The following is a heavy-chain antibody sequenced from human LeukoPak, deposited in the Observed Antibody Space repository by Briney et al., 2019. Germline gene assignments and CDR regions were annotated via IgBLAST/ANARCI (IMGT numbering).Heavy chain of an antibody. CDR3: ARVGSSWSIYDAFDI. CDR1: GFTFSNYG. J-gene: IGHJ3*02. V-gene: IGHV3-30*03. CDR2: ISYDGSNK. Sequence: GRSLRLSCAASGFTFSNYGMHWVRQAPGKGLEWVAVISYDGSNKYYADSVKGRFTISRDNSKNTLYLQMNSLRAEDTAVYYCARVGSSWSIYDAFDIWGQGTMVTVSS. D-gene: IGHD6-13*01.